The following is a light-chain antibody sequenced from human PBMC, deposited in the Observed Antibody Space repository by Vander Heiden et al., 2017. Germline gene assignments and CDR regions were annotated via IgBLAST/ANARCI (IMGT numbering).Light chain of an antibody. CDR1: ALPKQY. Sequence: SSELTQPPSVSVSPGQTARITCSGDALPKQYAYWYQQKPGQAPVLVIYKDSERPSGIPERFSASSSGTTVTLTISGVQAEDEADYYCQSADSSGTYRVFGGGTELTVL. CDR2: KDS. J-gene: IGLJ3*02. V-gene: IGLV3-25*03. CDR3: QSADSSGTYRV.